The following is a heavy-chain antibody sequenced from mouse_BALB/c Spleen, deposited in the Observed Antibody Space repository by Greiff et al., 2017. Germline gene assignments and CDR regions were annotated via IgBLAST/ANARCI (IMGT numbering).Heavy chain of an antibody. CDR3: TDGYDGFDY. CDR1: GYTFTDYE. J-gene: IGHJ2*01. V-gene: IGHV1-15*01. D-gene: IGHD2-2*01. CDR2: IDPETGGT. Sequence: QVQLQQSGAELVRPGASVTLSCKASGYTFTDYEMHWVKQTPVHGLEWIGAIDPETGGTAYNQKFKGKATLTADKSSSTAYMELRSLTSEDSAVYYCTDGYDGFDYWGQGTTLTVSS.